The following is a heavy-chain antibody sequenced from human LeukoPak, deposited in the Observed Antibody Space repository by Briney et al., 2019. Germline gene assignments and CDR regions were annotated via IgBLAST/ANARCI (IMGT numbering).Heavy chain of an antibody. D-gene: IGHD2-15*01. Sequence: SETLSLTCTLSGGSISTYQWTWIRQPPGKRLEWIGYIYHGGTSNYNPSLKSRVTISVDMSQNQFSLRLTSVTAADTAVYYCARGLLRGGGPTFDNWGQGTLVAVAS. CDR3: ARGLLRGGGPTFDN. CDR2: IYHGGTS. CDR1: GGSISTYQ. V-gene: IGHV4-59*01. J-gene: IGHJ4*02.